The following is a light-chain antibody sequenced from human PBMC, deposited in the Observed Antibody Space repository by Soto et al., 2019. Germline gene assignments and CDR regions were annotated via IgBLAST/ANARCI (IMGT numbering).Light chain of an antibody. CDR2: GAS. J-gene: IGKJ4*01. CDR1: QTVSSK. V-gene: IGKV3-15*01. Sequence: EIVMTQSPATLSVSPGERATLSCRASQTVSSKLAWYQQKRGQAPRLLIYGASTRATGVPARFSGSGSGTEFTLTISSLEPEDIAVYYCQERSRWPRATFGGGTRVEIK. CDR3: QERSRWPRAT.